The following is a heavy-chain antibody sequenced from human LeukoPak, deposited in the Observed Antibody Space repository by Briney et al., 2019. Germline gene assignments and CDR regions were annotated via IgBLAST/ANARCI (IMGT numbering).Heavy chain of an antibody. J-gene: IGHJ4*02. CDR2: INHSGST. CDR3: ARGRGSITMIVVVITTRRVFDY. D-gene: IGHD3-22*01. CDR1: AGSFSGYY. Sequence: PSETLSLTCAVYAGSFSGYYWSWLRQPPGKGLEWIGEINHSGSTNYNPSLKSRVTISVDTAKSQFSQKLSSVTAADTAVYYCARGRGSITMIVVVITTRRVFDYWGQGTLVTVSS. V-gene: IGHV4-34*01.